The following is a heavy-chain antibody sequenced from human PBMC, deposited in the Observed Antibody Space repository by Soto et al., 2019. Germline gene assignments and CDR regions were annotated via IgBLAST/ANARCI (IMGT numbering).Heavy chain of an antibody. CDR3: ARDQGVAAAGITWFDP. Sequence: SETLSLTCTVSGASMNSYHWSWIRQPAGKGLEWIGHIHSSGSTNYNPSLKSRVTMSVDTSKNQFSLRLMSLTAADTAVYYCARDQGVAAAGITWFDPWGQGSLVTSPQ. CDR1: GASMNSYH. J-gene: IGHJ5*02. V-gene: IGHV4-4*07. D-gene: IGHD6-13*01. CDR2: IHSSGST.